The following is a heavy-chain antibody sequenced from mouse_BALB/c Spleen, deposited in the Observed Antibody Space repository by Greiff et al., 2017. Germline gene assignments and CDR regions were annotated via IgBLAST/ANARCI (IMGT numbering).Heavy chain of an antibody. CDR3: ARGDFHYYGSSYYYFDY. V-gene: IGHV1-63*01. D-gene: IGHD1-1*01. Sequence: VQLQQSGAELVRPGTSVKISCKASGYAFTNYWLGWVKQRPGHGLEWIGDIYPGSGNTYYNEKFKGKATLTADKSSSTAYMQLSSLTSEDSAVYFCARGDFHYYGSSYYYFDYWGQGTTLTVSS. CDR2: IYPGSGNT. J-gene: IGHJ2*01. CDR1: GYAFTNYW.